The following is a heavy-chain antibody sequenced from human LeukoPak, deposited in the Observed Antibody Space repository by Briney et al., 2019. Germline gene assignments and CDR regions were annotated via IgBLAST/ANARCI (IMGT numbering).Heavy chain of an antibody. V-gene: IGHV3-20*04. Sequence: GGSLRLSCAASGFTFDDSGMSWVRQAPGKGLEWVSGINWTGGSTGYADSVKGRFTISRDNARNSVYLQMNSLRAGDTALYYCAKVGSTSWYMDYWGQGILVTVSS. J-gene: IGHJ4*02. D-gene: IGHD6-13*01. CDR2: INWTGGST. CDR1: GFTFDDSG. CDR3: AKVGSTSWYMDY.